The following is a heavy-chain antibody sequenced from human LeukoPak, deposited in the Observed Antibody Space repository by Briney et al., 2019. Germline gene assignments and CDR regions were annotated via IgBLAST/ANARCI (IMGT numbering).Heavy chain of an antibody. Sequence: KPSETLSLTCTVSGGSISSSSYYWGWIRQPPGKGLEWIGSIYYSGSTYYNPSLKSRVTISVDTSKNQFSLKLSSVTAADTAVYYCARAAYDSSGYHDYWGQGTLVTVSS. CDR1: GGSISSSSYY. D-gene: IGHD3-22*01. CDR2: IYYSGST. CDR3: ARAAYDSSGYHDY. J-gene: IGHJ4*02. V-gene: IGHV4-39*07.